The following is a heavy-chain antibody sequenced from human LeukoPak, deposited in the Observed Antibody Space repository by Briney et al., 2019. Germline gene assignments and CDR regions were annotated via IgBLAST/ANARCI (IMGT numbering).Heavy chain of an antibody. J-gene: IGHJ6*03. D-gene: IGHD5-12*01. CDR3: ARDPESGYDIYMDV. CDR2: IYYSGST. Sequence: SETLSLTCTVSGGFISSSSYFWGWIRQPPGRGLEWVGSIYYSGSTSYNTSLKSRVTISVDTSKNQFSLKLSSVTAADTAVYYCARDPESGYDIYMDVWGKGTTVTVSS. V-gene: IGHV4-39*02. CDR1: GGFISSSSYF.